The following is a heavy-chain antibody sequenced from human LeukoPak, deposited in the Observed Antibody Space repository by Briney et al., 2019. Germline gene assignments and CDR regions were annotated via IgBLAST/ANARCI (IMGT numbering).Heavy chain of an antibody. D-gene: IGHD5-18*01. CDR3: ARAYTAMVRRGFDY. Sequence: GGSLRLSCAASGFTFSSYAMHWVRQAPGKGLEWVAVISYDGSNKYYADSVKGRFTIPRDNSKNTLYLQMNSLRAEDTAVYYCARAYTAMVRRGFDYWGQGTLVTVSS. CDR2: ISYDGSNK. CDR1: GFTFSSYA. J-gene: IGHJ4*02. V-gene: IGHV3-30-3*01.